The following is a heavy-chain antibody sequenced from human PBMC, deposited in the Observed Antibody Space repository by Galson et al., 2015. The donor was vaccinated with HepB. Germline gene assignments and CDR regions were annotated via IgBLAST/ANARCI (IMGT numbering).Heavy chain of an antibody. J-gene: IGHJ3*02. CDR1: GFTFSSYW. Sequence: SLRLSCAASGFTFSSYWMSWVRQAPGKGLEWVANIKQDGSEKYYVDSVKGRSTISRDNAKNSLYLQMNSLRAEDTAVYYCARVVSSSSAIQLWLGDAFDIWGQGTMVTVSS. CDR2: IKQDGSEK. D-gene: IGHD5-18*01. CDR3: ARVVSSSSAIQLWLGDAFDI. V-gene: IGHV3-7*01.